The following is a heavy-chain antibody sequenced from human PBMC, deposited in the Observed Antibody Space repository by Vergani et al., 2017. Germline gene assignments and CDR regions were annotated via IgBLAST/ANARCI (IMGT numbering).Heavy chain of an antibody. J-gene: IGHJ3*02. CDR3: AKSGFVGAFET. CDR1: GFTFSDFW. D-gene: IGHD6-6*01. V-gene: IGHV3-7*01. CDR2: IIPDGSAK. Sequence: EVLLVESGGGLVQPGESLRLSCTASGFTFSDFWMTWVRQVPGKGLEWVANIIPDGSAKMYADSLRGRFSISRDNAKNSLHLHMSSLIVEDTAVYFCAKSGFVGAFETWGKGTMVTVSS.